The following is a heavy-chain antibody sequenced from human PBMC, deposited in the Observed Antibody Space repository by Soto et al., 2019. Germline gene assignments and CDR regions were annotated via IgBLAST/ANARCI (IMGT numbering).Heavy chain of an antibody. V-gene: IGHV3-7*01. D-gene: IGHD6-13*01. J-gene: IGHJ6*02. CDR1: GFTFSSYW. Sequence: EVQLVESGGGLVQPGGSLRLSCVDSGFTFSSYWMSWVRQAPVQGLEWVGNIKQDGSEENYADSVKGRFTISRDNAKNSMYLQMNSLRVEDTAVYDCARIAASGRGWDVWGQGTTVVVSS. CDR2: IKQDGSEE. CDR3: ARIAASGRGWDV.